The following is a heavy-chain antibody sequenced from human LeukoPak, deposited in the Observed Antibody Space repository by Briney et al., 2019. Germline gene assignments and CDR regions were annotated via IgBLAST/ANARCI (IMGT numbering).Heavy chain of an antibody. J-gene: IGHJ4*02. Sequence: SETLSLTCAVYGGSFSGYYWCWIRQPPGKGLEWIGEINHSGSTNYNPSLKSRVTISVDTSKNQFSLKLSSVTAADTAVYYCARSRLAARHYFDYWGQGTLVTVSS. CDR1: GGSFSGYY. CDR2: INHSGST. V-gene: IGHV4-34*01. CDR3: ARSRLAARHYFDY. D-gene: IGHD6-6*01.